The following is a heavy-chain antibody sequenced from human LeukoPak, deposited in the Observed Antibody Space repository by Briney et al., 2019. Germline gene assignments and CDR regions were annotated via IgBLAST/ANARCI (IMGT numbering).Heavy chain of an antibody. J-gene: IGHJ4*02. CDR3: AKDWPVGGYRYFDY. Sequence: GGSLRLSCAASGFTFSSYGMSWVRQAPGKGLEWVSAISGSGGSTYYADSVKGRFTISRDNSKNTLYLQMNSLRAEDTAVYYRAKDWPVGGYRYFDYWGQGTLVTVSS. CDR1: GFTFSSYG. V-gene: IGHV3-23*01. CDR2: ISGSGGST. D-gene: IGHD2-15*01.